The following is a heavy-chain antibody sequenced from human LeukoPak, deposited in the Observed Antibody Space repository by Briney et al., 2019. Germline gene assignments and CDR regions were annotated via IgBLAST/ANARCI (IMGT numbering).Heavy chain of an antibody. V-gene: IGHV4-59*01. CDR1: GGSISSYY. CDR2: IYYSGST. J-gene: IGHJ5*02. CDR3: ARDRSGGKGWFDP. Sequence: SETLSLTCTVSGGSISSYYWSWIRQPPGKGLEWIGYIYYSGSTNYNPSLKSRVTISVDTSKNRFSLKLSSVTAADTAVYYCARDRSGGKGWFDPWGQGTLVTVSS. D-gene: IGHD2-15*01.